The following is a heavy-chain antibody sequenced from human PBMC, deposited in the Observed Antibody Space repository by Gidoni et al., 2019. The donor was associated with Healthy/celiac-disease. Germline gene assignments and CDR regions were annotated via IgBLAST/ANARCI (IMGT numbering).Heavy chain of an antibody. V-gene: IGHV4-34*01. CDR2: INHSGST. Sequence: QVQLQQWGAGLLKPSETLSLTCAVYGGSFSGYYWSWIRQPPGKGLEWIGEINHSGSTNYNPSLKSRVTISVDTSKNQFSLKLSSVTAADTAVYYCAVEGKYCSSTSCYTDDAFDIWGQGTMVTVSS. CDR1: GGSFSGYY. CDR3: AVEGKYCSSTSCYTDDAFDI. D-gene: IGHD2-2*02. J-gene: IGHJ3*02.